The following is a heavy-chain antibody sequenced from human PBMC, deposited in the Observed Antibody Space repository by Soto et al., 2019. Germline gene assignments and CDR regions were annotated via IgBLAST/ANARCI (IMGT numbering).Heavy chain of an antibody. CDR2: IGVGSGNR. CDR1: GFTFTSSA. V-gene: IGHV1-58*01. Sequence: ASVKVSCKASGFTFTSSAVQWVRQARGQRLEWIGWIGVGSGNRHYAQKFQERVTITRDMSTNTAYMELSSLRSEDTAVYYCVRDNSQNYGTPAASSWFHPWGQGTPVTVS. D-gene: IGHD2-15*01. J-gene: IGHJ5*02. CDR3: VRDNSQNYGTPAASSWFHP.